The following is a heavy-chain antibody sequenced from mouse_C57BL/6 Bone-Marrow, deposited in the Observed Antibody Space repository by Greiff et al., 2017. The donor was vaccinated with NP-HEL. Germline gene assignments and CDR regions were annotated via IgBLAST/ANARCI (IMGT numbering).Heavy chain of an antibody. J-gene: IGHJ3*01. CDR2: IYPGDGDT. CDR1: GYAFSSSW. V-gene: IGHV1-82*01. Sequence: QVQLKESGPELVKPGASVKISCKASGYAFSSSWMNWVKQRPGKGLEWIGRIYPGDGDTNYNGKFKGKATLTADKSSSTAYMQLSSLTSEDSAVYFCARAGYPTRFAYWGQGTLVTVSA. D-gene: IGHD2-2*01. CDR3: ARAGYPTRFAY.